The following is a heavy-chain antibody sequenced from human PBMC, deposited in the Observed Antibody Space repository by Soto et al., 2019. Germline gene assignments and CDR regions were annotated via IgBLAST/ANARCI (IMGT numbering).Heavy chain of an antibody. J-gene: IGHJ6*02. V-gene: IGHV1-2*04. CDR2: INPNSGGT. CDR1: GYTFTGYY. Sequence: QVQLVQSGAEVKKPGASVKVSCKASGYTFTGYYMHWVRQAPGQGLEWMGWINPNSGGTNYAQKFQGWVSMTRDTSLSPAYMELSRLGSDETAVYYCASAPHFWSGYSGGYGMDVWGQGTTVTVSS. D-gene: IGHD3-3*01. CDR3: ASAPHFWSGYSGGYGMDV.